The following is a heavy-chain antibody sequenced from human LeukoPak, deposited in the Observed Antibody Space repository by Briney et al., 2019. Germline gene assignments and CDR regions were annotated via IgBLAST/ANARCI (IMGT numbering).Heavy chain of an antibody. V-gene: IGHV3-23*01. CDR1: GFTFSSYA. J-gene: IGHJ1*01. CDR3: AQQLGYCSGGTCYFTY. Sequence: GGSLRLSCAASGFTFSSYAMSWVRQAPGKGQEWVAAISNSGGDTFYSDSGKGRFTFARDNSKNTLYLQMNSLRVDDTAVYYCAQQLGYCSGGTCYFTYWGQGTLVTVSS. CDR2: ISNSGGDT. D-gene: IGHD2-15*01.